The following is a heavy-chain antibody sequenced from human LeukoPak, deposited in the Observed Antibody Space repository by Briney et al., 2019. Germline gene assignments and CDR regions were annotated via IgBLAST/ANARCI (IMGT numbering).Heavy chain of an antibody. V-gene: IGHV4-34*01. CDR1: GGSFSGYY. CDR2: INHSGST. J-gene: IGHJ2*01. Sequence: PSETLSLTCAVYGGSFSGYYWSWIRQPPGKGLEWIGEINHSGSTNYNPSLKSRVTILVDTSKNQSSLKLSSVTAADTAVYYCARDLLDTAMVHYWYFDLWGRGTLVTVSS. D-gene: IGHD5-18*01. CDR3: ARDLLDTAMVHYWYFDL.